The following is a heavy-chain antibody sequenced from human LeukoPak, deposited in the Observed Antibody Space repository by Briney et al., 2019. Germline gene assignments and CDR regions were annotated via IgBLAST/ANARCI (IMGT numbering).Heavy chain of an antibody. J-gene: IGHJ4*02. V-gene: IGHV3-23*01. CDR2: ISGSGGST. Sequence: PGGSLRLSCAASGFTFTNAWMSWVRQAPGKGLEWVSAISGSGGSTYYADSVKGRFTISRDNSKNTLYLQMNSLRAEDTAVYYCATLSPPLRYFDWLPIDYWGQGTLVTVSS. D-gene: IGHD3-9*01. CDR3: ATLSPPLRYFDWLPIDY. CDR1: GFTFTNAW.